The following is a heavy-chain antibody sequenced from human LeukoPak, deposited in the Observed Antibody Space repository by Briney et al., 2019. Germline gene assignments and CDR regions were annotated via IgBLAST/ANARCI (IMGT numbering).Heavy chain of an antibody. CDR1: GDSINTHY. V-gene: IGHV4-4*07. J-gene: IGHJ4*02. CDR2: IYASGTT. CDR3: ASEFHY. Sequence: SEALSLTCTVSGDSINTHYWSWIRQPAGKGLEWIGRIYASGTTNYNPSLKSRVTLSVDTSKTQVSLKLSSVTAADTAVYYCASEFHYWGQGTLVTVSS.